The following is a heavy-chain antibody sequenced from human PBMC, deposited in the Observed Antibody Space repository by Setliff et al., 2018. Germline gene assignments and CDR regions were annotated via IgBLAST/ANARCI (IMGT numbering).Heavy chain of an antibody. CDR1: GYSFSNYW. D-gene: IGHD1-1*01. V-gene: IGHV5-51*01. CDR2: IYPGDSDT. Sequence: PGESLKISCKGSGYSFSNYWIGWVRQMPGKGLEWMGFIYPGDSDTRYSPSFQGQVTISADKSISTAYLQWSTLMASDTAIYYCVRDANDGLQHWGQGTPVTVSS. J-gene: IGHJ1*01. CDR3: VRDANDGLQH.